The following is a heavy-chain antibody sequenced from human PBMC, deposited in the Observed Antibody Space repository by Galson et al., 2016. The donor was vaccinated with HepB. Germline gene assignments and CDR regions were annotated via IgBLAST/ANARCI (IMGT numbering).Heavy chain of an antibody. D-gene: IGHD3-9*01. Sequence: SLRLSCAASGFTFSSYSMNWVRQAPGKGLEWVSYISSSSSTIYSADSVKGRFTISRDNAKNSLYLQMNSLRADDTAVYYCARDSQRYFDSGARGMDVWGTGTTVTVST. CDR1: GFTFSSYS. CDR3: ARDSQRYFDSGARGMDV. V-gene: IGHV3-48*01. CDR2: ISSSSSTI. J-gene: IGHJ6*04.